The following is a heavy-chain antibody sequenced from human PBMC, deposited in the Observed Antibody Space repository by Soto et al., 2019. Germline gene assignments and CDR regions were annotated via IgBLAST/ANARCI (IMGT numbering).Heavy chain of an antibody. V-gene: IGHV4-31*03. D-gene: IGHD2-15*01. J-gene: IGHJ5*02. CDR2: IYYSGST. Sequence: SETLSLTCTVSGGSISSGGYYWSWIRQHPGKGLEWIGYIYYSGSTYYNPSLKSRVTISVDTSKNQFSLKLSSVTAADTAVYYCARNVVVVAATDIWFDPWGQGTLVTVSS. CDR3: ARNVVVVAATDIWFDP. CDR1: GGSISSGGYY.